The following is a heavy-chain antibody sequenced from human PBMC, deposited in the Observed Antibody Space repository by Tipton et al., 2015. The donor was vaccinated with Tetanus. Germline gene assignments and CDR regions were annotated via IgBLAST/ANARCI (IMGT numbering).Heavy chain of an antibody. CDR1: GFTFSSYW. V-gene: IGHV3-74*02. CDR3: ARGRDGFHGYFDY. D-gene: IGHD5-24*01. CDR2: ISPDGRST. Sequence: QLVQSGGGLVQPGGSLRLSCAASGFTFSSYWMHWVRQAPGKGLVWVSRISPDGRSTSNADSVKGRFTISRDNAKNTLYVQMNSLRAEDTGVYYCARGRDGFHGYFDYWGQGALVTVSS. J-gene: IGHJ4*02.